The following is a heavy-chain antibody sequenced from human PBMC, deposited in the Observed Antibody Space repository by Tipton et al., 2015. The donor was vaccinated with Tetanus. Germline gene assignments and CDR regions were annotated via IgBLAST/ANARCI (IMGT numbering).Heavy chain of an antibody. J-gene: IGHJ3*02. CDR1: GFTFSSYA. Sequence: LRLSCAASGFTFSSYAMSWVRQALGKGLEWVSAISGSGGSTYYADSVKGLFTISRDNSKNTLYLQMNSLRAEDTAVYYCAKTIVVVTAESAFDIWGQGTMVTVSS. CDR2: ISGSGGST. CDR3: AKTIVVVTAESAFDI. V-gene: IGHV3-23*01. D-gene: IGHD2-21*02.